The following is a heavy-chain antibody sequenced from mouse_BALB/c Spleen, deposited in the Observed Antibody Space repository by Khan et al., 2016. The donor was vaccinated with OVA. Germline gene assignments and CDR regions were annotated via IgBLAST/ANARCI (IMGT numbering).Heavy chain of an antibody. V-gene: IGHV6-6*02. CDR3: GILL. CDR1: GFTFSNYW. J-gene: IGHJ2*01. Sequence: EVKLEVSGGGLVQPGGSMKLSCVASGFTFSNYWMNWVRQSPEKGLEWVADISLKSDDYVTHYAVSVKGRFTISRDDSLSSVYQQMNNVRAEDTGIYYCGILLWGQGTTLTVSS. CDR2: ISLKSDDYVT.